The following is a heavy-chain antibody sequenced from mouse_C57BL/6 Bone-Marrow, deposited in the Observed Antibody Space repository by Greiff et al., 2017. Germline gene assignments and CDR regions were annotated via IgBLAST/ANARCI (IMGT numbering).Heavy chain of an antibody. CDR1: GYTFTSYW. CDR2: IYPGSGST. V-gene: IGHV1-55*01. D-gene: IGHD2-5*01. Sequence: VQVVESGAELVKPGASVKMSCKASGYTFTSYWITWVKQRPGQGLEWIGDIYPGSGSTNYNEKFKSKATLNVDTSSSTAYMQLSSLTSEDSAVYYCARPYYSNYWYFDVWGTGTTVTVSS. J-gene: IGHJ1*03. CDR3: ARPYYSNYWYFDV.